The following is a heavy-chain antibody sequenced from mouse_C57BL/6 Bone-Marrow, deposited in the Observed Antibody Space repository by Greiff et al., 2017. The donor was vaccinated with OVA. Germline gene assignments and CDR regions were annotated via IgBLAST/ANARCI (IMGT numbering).Heavy chain of an antibody. J-gene: IGHJ4*01. CDR2: IHPNSGST. V-gene: IGHV1-64*01. CDR1: GYTFTSYW. Sequence: QVQLQQPGAELVKPGASVKLSCKASGYTFTSYWMHWVKQRPGQGLEWIGMIHPNSGSTNYNEKFKSKATLTVDKSSSTAYMQRSSLTSEDSAVYYCARRDYYAMDYWGQGTSVTVSS. CDR3: ARRDYYAMDY.